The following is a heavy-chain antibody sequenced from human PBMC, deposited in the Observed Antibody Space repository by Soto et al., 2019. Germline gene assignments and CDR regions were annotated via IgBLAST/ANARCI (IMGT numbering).Heavy chain of an antibody. J-gene: IGHJ1*01. V-gene: IGHV1-69*13. CDR3: AGGLELRYMEWLFNY. Sequence: SVKVSCKASGGKFITYGISWVRQAPGQGPEWMGGIIPMFATPNYAQKFQGRVTITADASTSTAYMELSGLRSDDTAVHYCAGGLELRYMEWLFNYWGPGTQVTVSS. D-gene: IGHD3-3*01. CDR2: IIPMFATP. CDR1: GGKFITYG.